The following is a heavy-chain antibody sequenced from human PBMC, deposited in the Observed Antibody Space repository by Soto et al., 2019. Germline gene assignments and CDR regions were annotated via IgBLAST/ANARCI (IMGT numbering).Heavy chain of an antibody. CDR2: TIPIFGTA. D-gene: IGHD3-3*01. Sequence: ASVKVSCKASGGSFSSYAISWVRQAPGQGLEWMGGTIPIFGTANYAQKFQGRVTITADESTSTAYMELSSLRSEDTAVYYCATPPRGIFGVVIPYYYYGMDVWGQGTTVTVSS. V-gene: IGHV1-69*13. CDR3: ATPPRGIFGVVIPYYYYGMDV. CDR1: GGSFSSYA. J-gene: IGHJ6*02.